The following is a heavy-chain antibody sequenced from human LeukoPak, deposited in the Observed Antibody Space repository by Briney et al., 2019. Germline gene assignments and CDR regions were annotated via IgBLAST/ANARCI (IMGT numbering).Heavy chain of an antibody. CDR3: ARDGGHGYSFDY. Sequence: SQTLSLTCAISGDSFSSNSAAWNWLRQSPSRGLEWLGRTYYRSNWYNDYAVSVKSRITINPDTSKNQFSLHLNSVTPEDTAVYYCARDGGHGYSFDYWGQGTLVTVSS. CDR2: TYYRSNWYN. D-gene: IGHD2-15*01. J-gene: IGHJ4*02. V-gene: IGHV6-1*01. CDR1: GDSFSSNSAA.